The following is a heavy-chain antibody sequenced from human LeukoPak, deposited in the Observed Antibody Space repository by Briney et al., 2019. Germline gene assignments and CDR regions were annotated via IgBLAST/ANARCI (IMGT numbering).Heavy chain of an antibody. D-gene: IGHD2-2*01. CDR1: GGTFSSYA. J-gene: IGHJ4*02. V-gene: IGHV1-69*04. Sequence: GASVKVSCKASGGTFSSYAISWVRQAPGQGLEWMGRIVPILGIANYAQKFQGRVTITADKSTSTAYMELSSLRSEDTAVYYCARGGHIVVVPAAMDYWGQGTLVTVSS. CDR3: ARGGHIVVVPAAMDY. CDR2: IVPILGIA.